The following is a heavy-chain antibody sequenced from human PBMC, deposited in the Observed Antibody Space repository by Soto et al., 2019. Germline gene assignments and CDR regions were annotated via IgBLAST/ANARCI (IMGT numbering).Heavy chain of an antibody. V-gene: IGHV4-59*01. D-gene: IGHD5-12*01. CDR1: GGSISSYY. CDR2: IYYSGST. J-gene: IGHJ4*02. CDR3: ASGYDFAHLPGY. Sequence: LSLTCAVSGGSISSYYWSWIRQPPGKGLEWIGYIYYSGSTNYNPSLKSRVTISVDTSKNQFSLKLSSVTAADTAVYYCASGYDFAHLPGYWGQGTLVTVSS.